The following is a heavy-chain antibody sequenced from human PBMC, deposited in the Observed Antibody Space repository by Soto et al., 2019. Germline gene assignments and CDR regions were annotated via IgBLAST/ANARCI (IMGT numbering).Heavy chain of an antibody. CDR1: GITFSDAW. Sequence: GGSLRLSCAASGITFSDAWMIWVRQAPGKGLEWVGRIKSKTDGGTSDYAAPVKGRFTISRDDSKDTLYLQMNTLKNEDTAVYYCAANGLDIWGQGTMVTVSS. CDR2: IKSKTDGGTS. J-gene: IGHJ3*02. D-gene: IGHD2-8*01. V-gene: IGHV3-15*01. CDR3: AANGLDI.